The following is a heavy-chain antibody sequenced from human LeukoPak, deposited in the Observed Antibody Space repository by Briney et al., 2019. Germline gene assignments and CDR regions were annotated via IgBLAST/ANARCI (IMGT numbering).Heavy chain of an antibody. CDR1: GDSVSSNSAA. CDR2: TYYRSKWYN. D-gene: IGHD6-13*01. CDR3: ARHGDHTSGWSPELYYYYYMDV. J-gene: IGHJ6*03. Sequence: SQTLSLTCAISGDSVSSNSAAWNWIRQSPSRGLEWLGRTYYRSKWYNDYAVSVKSRITINPDTSKNQFSLKVSSVTAADTAVYYCARHGDHTSGWSPELYYYYYMDVWGKGTTVTISS. V-gene: IGHV6-1*01.